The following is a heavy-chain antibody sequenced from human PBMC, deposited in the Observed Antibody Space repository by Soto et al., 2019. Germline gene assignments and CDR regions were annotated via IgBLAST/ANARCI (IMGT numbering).Heavy chain of an antibody. V-gene: IGHV1-2*04. CDR3: AREPLGYCTNGVCYTTYMDV. CDR2: INPNSGGT. CDR1: GYTFTGYY. J-gene: IGHJ6*03. D-gene: IGHD2-8*01. Sequence: QVQLVQSGAEVKKPGASVKVSCKASGYTFTGYYMHWVRQAPGQGLEWMGWINPNSGGTNYAQKFQGWVTMTRDTSISTAYMELSRLRSDDTAVYYCAREPLGYCTNGVCYTTYMDVWGKGTTVTVSS.